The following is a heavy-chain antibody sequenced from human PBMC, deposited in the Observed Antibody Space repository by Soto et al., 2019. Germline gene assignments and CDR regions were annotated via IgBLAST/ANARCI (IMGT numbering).Heavy chain of an antibody. CDR2: IIPIFGTA. CDR1: GGTFSSYA. CDR3: ARDRGYHWASGLHAFDS. Sequence: QVQLVQSGAEVKKPGSSVKVSCKASGGTFSSYAISWVRQAPGQGLEWMGGIIPIFGTANYAQKFQGRVTITADESTSPAYMELSSLRSEDTAVYYCARDRGYHWASGLHAFDSWGQGTMVTVSS. D-gene: IGHD1-20*01. V-gene: IGHV1-69*12. J-gene: IGHJ3*02.